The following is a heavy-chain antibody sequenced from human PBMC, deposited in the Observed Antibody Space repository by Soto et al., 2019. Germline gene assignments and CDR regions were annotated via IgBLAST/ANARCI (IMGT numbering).Heavy chain of an antibody. CDR2: FDPEDGET. D-gene: IGHD3-10*01. CDR1: VYTLTELS. V-gene: IGHV1-24*01. Sequence: GASVKVSCKVPVYTLTELSMHWVGQAPGKGLEWMGGFDPEDGETIYAQKFQGRVTMTEDTSTDTAYMELSSLRSEDAAVYYCATDRLWFGESNWFDPWGQGTLVTVSS. CDR3: ATDRLWFGESNWFDP. J-gene: IGHJ5*02.